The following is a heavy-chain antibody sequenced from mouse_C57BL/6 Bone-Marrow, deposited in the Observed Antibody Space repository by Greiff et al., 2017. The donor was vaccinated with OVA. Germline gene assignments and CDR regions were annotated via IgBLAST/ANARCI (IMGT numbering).Heavy chain of an antibody. CDR1: GYSITSGYY. D-gene: IGHD2-3*01. CDR3: ARDPFYSFAY. J-gene: IGHJ3*01. V-gene: IGHV3-6*01. CDR2: ISYDGSN. Sequence: EVQLQESGPGLVKPSQSLSLTCSVTGYSITSGYYWNWIRQFPGNKLEWMGYISYDGSNNYNPSLKNRISITRDTSKNQFFLKLNSVTTEDTATYYCARDPFYSFAYWGQGTLVTVSA.